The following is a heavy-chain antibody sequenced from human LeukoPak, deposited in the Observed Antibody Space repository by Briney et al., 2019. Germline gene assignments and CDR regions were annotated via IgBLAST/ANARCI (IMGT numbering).Heavy chain of an antibody. D-gene: IGHD7-27*01. CDR1: GFTFSSYA. CDR2: ISYDGSNK. Sequence: QPGRSLRLSCAASGFTFSSYAMHWVRQAPGKGLEWVAVISYDGSNKYYADSVKGRFTISRDNSKNTLYLQMNSLRAEDTAVYYCARVRSRLGKSLDYWGQGTLVTVSS. V-gene: IGHV3-30*04. J-gene: IGHJ4*02. CDR3: ARVRSRLGKSLDY.